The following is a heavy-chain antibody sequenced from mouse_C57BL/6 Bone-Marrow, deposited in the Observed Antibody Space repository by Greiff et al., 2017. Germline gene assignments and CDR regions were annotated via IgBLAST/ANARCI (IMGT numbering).Heavy chain of an antibody. CDR2: IYPGGGYT. J-gene: IGHJ1*03. Sequence: QVQLQQSGAELVRPGTSVKMSCKASGYTFTNYWIGWAKQRPGHGLEWIGDIYPGGGYTNYNEKFKGKATLTADQSSSTAYMQFSSLTSEDSAIYCCARGYGNPPWYFDVWGTGTTVTVSS. CDR1: GYTFTNYW. D-gene: IGHD2-1*01. CDR3: ARGYGNPPWYFDV. V-gene: IGHV1-63*01.